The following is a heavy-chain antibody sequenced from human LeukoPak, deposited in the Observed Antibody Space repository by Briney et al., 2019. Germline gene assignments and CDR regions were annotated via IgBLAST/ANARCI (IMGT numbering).Heavy chain of an antibody. CDR1: GFIFSDYW. Sequence: GGSLRLSCAPSGFIFSDYWFPWVRQTPGQGLVWVAAINRDGTGTSHADSVRGRFTVSRDNAKNTLYLQLNSLRADDTAVYYCARGLSYAVAYGDYWGQGTLVTVSS. D-gene: IGHD6-19*01. V-gene: IGHV3-74*01. CDR3: ARGLSYAVAYGDY. J-gene: IGHJ4*02. CDR2: INRDGTGT.